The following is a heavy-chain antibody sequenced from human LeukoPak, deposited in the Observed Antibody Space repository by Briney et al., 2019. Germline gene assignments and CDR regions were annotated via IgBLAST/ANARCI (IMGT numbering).Heavy chain of an antibody. V-gene: IGHV3-48*03. Sequence: PGGSLRLSCAASGFTFSSYEMNWVRQAPGKGLEWVSYISSSGSTIYYADSVKGRFTISRDNAKNSLYLQMNSLRAEDTAVYYCARGDYDTRYSVPGWFDPWGQGTLVTVSS. CDR2: ISSSGSTI. CDR3: ARGDYDTRYSVPGWFDP. CDR1: GFTFSSYE. D-gene: IGHD3-22*01. J-gene: IGHJ5*02.